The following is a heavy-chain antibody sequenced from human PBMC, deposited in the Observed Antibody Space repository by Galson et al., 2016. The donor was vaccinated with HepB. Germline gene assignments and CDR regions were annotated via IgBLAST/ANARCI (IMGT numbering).Heavy chain of an antibody. J-gene: IGHJ4*02. Sequence: SLRLSCAASGFTFSSYSMNWVRQAPGKGLEWVSSISSGSSYIYYADSVRGRFIISRDNAKNSLYLQMNSLRAGDTAVYYCARLYFGSGGAVDYWGQGTLVTVSS. CDR2: ISSGSSYI. D-gene: IGHD3-10*01. CDR3: ARLYFGSGGAVDY. V-gene: IGHV3-21*01. CDR1: GFTFSSYS.